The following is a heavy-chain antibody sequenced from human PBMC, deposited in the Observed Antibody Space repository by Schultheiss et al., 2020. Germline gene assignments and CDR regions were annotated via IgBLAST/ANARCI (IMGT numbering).Heavy chain of an antibody. CDR3: AWSEFSCACD. Sequence: GGSLRLSCAASGFTVSSNYMTWVRQAPGKGLEWVSVIYSGGSTYYADSVKGRFTISRDNSKNTLDLQMNSLRAEDTAVYYCAWSEFSCACDWGQGTLVTVSS. V-gene: IGHV3-53*01. J-gene: IGHJ4*02. D-gene: IGHD3-3*01. CDR2: IYSGGST. CDR1: GFTVSSNY.